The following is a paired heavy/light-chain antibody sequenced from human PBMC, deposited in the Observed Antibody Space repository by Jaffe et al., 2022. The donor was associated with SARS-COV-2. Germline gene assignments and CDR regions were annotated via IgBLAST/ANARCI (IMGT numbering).Light chain of an antibody. Sequence: HSVLTQPPSASGTPGQKITISCSGSSSNIASNTVNWYQQLPGTAPKLLIYSYNYRPSGVPDRFSGSKSGTSASLAISGLQSEDEADYYCASWDDSLNGVVFGGGTKVTVL. CDR2: SYN. J-gene: IGLJ3*02. CDR1: SSNIASNT. V-gene: IGLV1-44*01. CDR3: ASWDDSLNGVV.
Heavy chain of an antibody. CDR2: LHYSGDRT. V-gene: IGHV3-23*01. CDR1: GFTFATHA. Sequence: EVQLLESGGGLVQPGGSLRISCAASGFTFATHAMSWVRQAPGKGLEWVAGLHYSGDRTFYADSVKGRFTISRDTSKNTVYLQMNTLRVDDTALYYCAKGLRVWSGFHPNFDSWGQGTLVTVSS. D-gene: IGHD3-3*01. J-gene: IGHJ4*02. CDR3: AKGLRVWSGFHPNFDS.